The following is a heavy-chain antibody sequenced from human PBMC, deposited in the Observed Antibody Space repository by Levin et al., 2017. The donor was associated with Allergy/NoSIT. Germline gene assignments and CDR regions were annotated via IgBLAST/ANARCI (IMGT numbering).Heavy chain of an antibody. V-gene: IGHV3-9*01. D-gene: IGHD3-10*01. CDR1: GFTFDDYA. CDR3: AKAAFRGYYYYGMDV. CDR2: ISWNSGSI. Sequence: GGSLRLSCAASGFTFDDYAMHWVRQAPGKGLEWVSGISWNSGSIGYADSVKGRFTISRDNAKNSLYLQMNSLRAEDTALYYCAKAAFRGYYYYGMDVWGQGTTVTVSS. J-gene: IGHJ6*02.